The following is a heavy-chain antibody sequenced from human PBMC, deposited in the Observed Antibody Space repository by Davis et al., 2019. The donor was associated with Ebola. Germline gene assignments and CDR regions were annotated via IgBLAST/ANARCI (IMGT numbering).Heavy chain of an antibody. V-gene: IGHV4-59*01. CDR2: IYYRGSS. J-gene: IGHJ4*02. CDR3: ARGPLRIAAAGSAFDY. CDR1: GGSISSYY. Sequence: MPSETLSLTCTVSGGSISSYYWSWIRQPPGKGLEWIGYIYYRGSSHYNPSLKSRVTISVDTSKNQFSLNLSSKTAADTAVYYCARGPLRIAAAGSAFDYWGQGTLVTVSS. D-gene: IGHD6-13*01.